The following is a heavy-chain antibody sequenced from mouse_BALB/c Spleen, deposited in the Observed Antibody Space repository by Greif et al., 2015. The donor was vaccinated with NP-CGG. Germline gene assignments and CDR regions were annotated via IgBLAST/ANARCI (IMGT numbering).Heavy chain of an antibody. CDR3: ARDDGNQPYAMDY. V-gene: IGHV5-9-4*01. Sequence: EVKLMESGGGLVKPGGSLKLSCAASGFTFSSYAMSWVRQSPEKRLEWVAEISSGGSYTYYPDTVTGRFTISRDNAKNTLYLEMSSLRSEDTAMYYCARDDGNQPYAMDYWGQGTSVTVSS. J-gene: IGHJ4*01. D-gene: IGHD2-1*01. CDR2: ISSGGSYT. CDR1: GFTFSSYA.